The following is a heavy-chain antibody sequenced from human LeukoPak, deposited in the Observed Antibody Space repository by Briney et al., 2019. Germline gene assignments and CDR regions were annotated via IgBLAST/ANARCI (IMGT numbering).Heavy chain of an antibody. Sequence: GGSLRLSCEAPGFTFSNYGMNWVRQAPGRGLEWVAVIWYDGTNKYYADSVKGRFTISRDNSKNTLYLQMNSLRAEDTAVYYCAKTHGDGGNYFDYWGQGTLVTVSS. V-gene: IGHV3-33*06. CDR2: IWYDGTNK. D-gene: IGHD4-17*01. CDR3: AKTHGDGGNYFDY. CDR1: GFTFSNYG. J-gene: IGHJ4*02.